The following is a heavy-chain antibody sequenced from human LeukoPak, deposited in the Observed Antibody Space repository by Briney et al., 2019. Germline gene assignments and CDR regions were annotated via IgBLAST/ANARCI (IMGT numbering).Heavy chain of an antibody. D-gene: IGHD3-10*01. V-gene: IGHV3-23*01. CDR1: GFTFSSYA. CDR3: ATGYGSGRPGNWFDP. Sequence: PGGSLRLSCAASGFTFSSYAMSWVRQAPGKGLEWVSAISDSGGYTYYADSVKGRFTISRDNSKNTLYLQMSSLRAEDTAVYYCATGYGSGRPGNWFDPWGQGTLVTVSS. J-gene: IGHJ5*02. CDR2: ISDSGGYT.